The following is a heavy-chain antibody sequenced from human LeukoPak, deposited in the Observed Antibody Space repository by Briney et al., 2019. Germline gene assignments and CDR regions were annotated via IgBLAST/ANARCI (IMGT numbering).Heavy chain of an antibody. Sequence: GGSLRLSCAASGFTFSNYWMSWVRQAPGKGLEWVSYISSSGSTIYYADSVKGRFTISRDNAKNSLYLQMNSLRAEDTAVYYCAELGITMIGGVWGKGTTVTISS. D-gene: IGHD3-10*02. CDR1: GFTFSNYW. V-gene: IGHV3-48*04. CDR3: AELGITMIGGV. CDR2: ISSSGSTI. J-gene: IGHJ6*04.